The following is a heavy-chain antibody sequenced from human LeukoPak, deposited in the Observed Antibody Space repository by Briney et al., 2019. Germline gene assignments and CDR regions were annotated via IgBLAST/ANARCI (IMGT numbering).Heavy chain of an antibody. D-gene: IGHD6-19*01. Sequence: GGSLRLSCAASGFTFSSYGMHWFRQAPGKGLEWVAVISYDGSNKYYADSVKGRFTISRDNSKNTLYLQMNSLRAEDTAVYYCAKDEIKNSSGWNFDYWGQGTLVTVSS. J-gene: IGHJ4*02. V-gene: IGHV3-30*18. CDR1: GFTFSSYG. CDR2: ISYDGSNK. CDR3: AKDEIKNSSGWNFDY.